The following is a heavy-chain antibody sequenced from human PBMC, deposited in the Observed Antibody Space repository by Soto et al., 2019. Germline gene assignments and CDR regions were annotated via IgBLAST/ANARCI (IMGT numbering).Heavy chain of an antibody. CDR1: GFSFGSYA. CDR3: ARWSYLDY. J-gene: IGHJ4*02. Sequence: LRFSCAASGFSFGSYALSWVRQAPGKGLEWVSTISGSDGKTFYADSVKGRFSISRDTSQNTLYLQMNSLRADDTAIYYCARWSYLDYWGQGTRVTVSS. CDR2: ISGSDGKT. V-gene: IGHV3-23*01. D-gene: IGHD3-3*01.